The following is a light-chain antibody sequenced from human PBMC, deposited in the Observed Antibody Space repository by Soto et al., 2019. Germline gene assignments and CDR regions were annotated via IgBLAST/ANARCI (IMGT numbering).Light chain of an antibody. CDR2: DVS. V-gene: IGLV2-14*01. CDR3: SSYTSSSTYV. J-gene: IGLJ1*01. Sequence: QAVVTQPASVSGSPGQSITISCTGTSTDIGRYNYVSWYQQHPGKAPKLMIYDVSNRPSGVSNRFSGSKSGNTASLTISGLQAEDEADYYCSSYTSSSTYVFGTGTKAPS. CDR1: STDIGRYNY.